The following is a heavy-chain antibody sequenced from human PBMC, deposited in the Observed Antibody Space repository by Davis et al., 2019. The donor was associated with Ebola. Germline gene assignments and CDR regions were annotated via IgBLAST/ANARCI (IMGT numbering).Heavy chain of an antibody. CDR2: YYYTGST. V-gene: IGHV4-30-4*07. D-gene: IGHD3-22*01. Sequence: MPSETLSLTCAVSGGFVSSGGYSWSWIRQPPGKGLEWIGYYYYTGSTYYSLSLKSRVTISVDTSKNQFSLKLTSVTAADTAVYYCARGDSYYDPSGYYAGPEAPDHWGQGTLVSVSS. CDR3: ARGDSYYDPSGYYAGPEAPDH. J-gene: IGHJ4*02. CDR1: GGFVSSGGYS.